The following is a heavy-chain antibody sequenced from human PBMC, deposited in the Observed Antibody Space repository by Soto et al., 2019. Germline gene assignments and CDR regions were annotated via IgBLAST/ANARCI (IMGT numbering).Heavy chain of an antibody. CDR3: ARADYGDYGVVVDY. V-gene: IGHV4-34*01. CDR1: GGSLSGYY. J-gene: IGHJ4*02. D-gene: IGHD4-17*01. Sequence: QVQLQQWGAGLLKPSETLSLTCAVYGGSLSGYYWSWIRQPPGKGLEWIGEINHSGSTNYNPSLKSRVTISVDTSKNQFSLKLSSVTAADTAVYYCARADYGDYGVVVDYWGQGTLVTVSS. CDR2: INHSGST.